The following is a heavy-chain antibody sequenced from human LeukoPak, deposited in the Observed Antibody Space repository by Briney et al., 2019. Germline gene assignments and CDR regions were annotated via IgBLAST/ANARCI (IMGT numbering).Heavy chain of an antibody. CDR2: IKKDGSEK. Sequence: PGRSLRLSCAASGFTFNSYAMHWVRQAPGKGLEWVANIKKDGSEKIYGDSVKGRLTISRDNAKSSLFLQMNSLRPEDTAVYYCASQDSNNAFEIWGQGTKVTVSS. J-gene: IGHJ3*02. D-gene: IGHD3-22*01. CDR3: ASQDSNNAFEI. CDR1: GFTFNSYA. V-gene: IGHV3-7*01.